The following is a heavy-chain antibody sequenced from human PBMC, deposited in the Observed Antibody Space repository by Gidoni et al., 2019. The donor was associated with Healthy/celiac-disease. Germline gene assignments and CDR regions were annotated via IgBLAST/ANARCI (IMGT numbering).Heavy chain of an antibody. CDR3: ARDKRVDIPGGLDSPDYYYYGMDV. CDR1: GFTFSDSY. Sequence: QVQRVESGGGLGKPGGCLRRSCAACGFTFSDSYVRWLRRTPGKGREWGYSISMTSRSTNDSNSVKGRFHSSRANAKNPLYLQMNCLRAEYPAVYYCARDKRVDIPGGLDSPDYYYYGMDVWGQGTTVTVSS. CDR2: ISMTSRST. D-gene: IGHD1-1*01. J-gene: IGHJ6*02. V-gene: IGHV3-11*05.